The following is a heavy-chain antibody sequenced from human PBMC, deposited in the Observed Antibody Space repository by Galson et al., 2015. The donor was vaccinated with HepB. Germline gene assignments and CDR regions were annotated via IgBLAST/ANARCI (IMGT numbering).Heavy chain of an antibody. CDR3: ARDGGHAAAFHY. CDR1: GGAFNTYG. CDR2: IIPSVGRV. D-gene: IGHD6-13*01. V-gene: IGHV1-69*04. J-gene: IGHJ4*02. Sequence: SVKVSCKGSGGAFNTYGINWVRQAPGQGLVWLGRIIPSVGRVNYAQTFQGRVAITADKSTSTAYMEMTSLRSDDTAVYFCARDGGHAAAFHYWGQGTLLTVSS.